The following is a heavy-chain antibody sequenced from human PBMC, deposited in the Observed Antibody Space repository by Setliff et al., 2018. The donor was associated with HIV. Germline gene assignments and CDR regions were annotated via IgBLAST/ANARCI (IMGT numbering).Heavy chain of an antibody. CDR1: GGSVNNPNFY. CDR2: VYHTGTT. J-gene: IGHJ4*02. V-gene: IGHV4-39*07. D-gene: IGHD4-17*01. Sequence: KTSETLSLTCTVSGGSVNNPNFYWGWIRQSPGKGLEWIGNVYHTGTTYYKPSLQSRVSISMDASKNKFSLKVTSVTSADTAVYYCAKGAGFYGDYTFDYWGQGHLVTVSS. CDR3: AKGAGFYGDYTFDY.